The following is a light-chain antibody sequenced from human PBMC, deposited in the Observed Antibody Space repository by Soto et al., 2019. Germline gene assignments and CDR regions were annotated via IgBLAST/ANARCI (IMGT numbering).Light chain of an antibody. CDR2: SNN. CDR3: AAWDDSSYV. CDR1: SSNIGSNT. Sequence: QSGLTQPPSTSGTPGQRVTISCSGSSSNIGSNTVNWYQQLPGTAPKLLIYSNNQRPSGVPDRFSGSKSGTSASLAISGLQSEDEADYYCAAWDDSSYVFGTGTKVTVL. V-gene: IGLV1-44*01. J-gene: IGLJ1*01.